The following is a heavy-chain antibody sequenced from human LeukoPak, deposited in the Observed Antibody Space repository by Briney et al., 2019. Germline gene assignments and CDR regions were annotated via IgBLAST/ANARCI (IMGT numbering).Heavy chain of an antibody. CDR1: GYTFTSYA. V-gene: IGHV1-3*01. Sequence: GASVKVSCKASGYTFTSYAMHWVRQAPGQRLEWMGWINAGNGNTKYSQKFQGRVTITRDTSASTAYMELSSLRSEDTAVYYCARDPGYDDAFDIWGQGTMVTVSS. D-gene: IGHD5-18*01. CDR3: ARDPGYDDAFDI. CDR2: INAGNGNT. J-gene: IGHJ3*02.